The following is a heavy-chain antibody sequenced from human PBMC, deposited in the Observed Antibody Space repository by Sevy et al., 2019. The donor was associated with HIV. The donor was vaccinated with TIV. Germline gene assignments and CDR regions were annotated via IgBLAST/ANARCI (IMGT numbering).Heavy chain of an antibody. J-gene: IGHJ6*02. CDR1: GFTFSSYA. CDR3: ARDRKGIVVVPAANGPPVYGMDV. CDR2: ISYDGSNK. D-gene: IGHD2-2*01. V-gene: IGHV3-30-3*01. Sequence: GGSLRLSYAASGFTFSSYAMHWVRQAPGKGLEWVAVISYDGSNKYYADSVKGRFTISRDNSKNTLYLQMNSLRAEDTAVYYCARDRKGIVVVPAANGPPVYGMDVWGQGTTVTVSS.